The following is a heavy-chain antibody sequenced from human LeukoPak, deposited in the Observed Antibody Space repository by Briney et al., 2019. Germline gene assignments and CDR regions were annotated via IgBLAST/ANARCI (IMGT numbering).Heavy chain of an antibody. CDR1: GGSISGYY. Sequence: PSETLSLTCTVSGGSISGYYWSWIRQPPGKGLECIGYIYYSGSTKYNPSLKSRVTISVDTSKNQFSLKLSSVTAADTAVYYCARGTDIVVVPAARGNWFDPWGQGTLVTVSS. J-gene: IGHJ5*02. V-gene: IGHV4-59*01. CDR3: ARGTDIVVVPAARGNWFDP. CDR2: IYYSGST. D-gene: IGHD2-2*01.